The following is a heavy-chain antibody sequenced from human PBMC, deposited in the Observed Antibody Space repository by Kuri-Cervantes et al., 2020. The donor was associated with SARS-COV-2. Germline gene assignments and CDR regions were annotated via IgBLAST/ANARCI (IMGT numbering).Heavy chain of an antibody. J-gene: IGHJ3*02. CDR1: GFTFSSYS. CDR2: ISSSCSYI. CDR3: ARGPRVYDILTGYYCAFDI. V-gene: IGHV3-21*01. Sequence: GESLKISCAASGFTFSSYSMNWVRQAPGKGLEWVSSISSSCSYIYYADSVKGRFTISRDNAKNSLYLQMNSLRAEDTAVYYCARGPRVYDILTGYYCAFDIWGQGTMVTVSS. D-gene: IGHD3-9*01.